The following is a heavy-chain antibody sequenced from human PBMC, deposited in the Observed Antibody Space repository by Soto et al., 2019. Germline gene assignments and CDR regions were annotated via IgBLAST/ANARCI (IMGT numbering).Heavy chain of an antibody. CDR1: GFTFSIYA. V-gene: IGHV3-23*01. Sequence: EAQLLESGGDLVQPGGSLRLTCAASGFTFSIYAVAWIRQTPGKGLEWVSVIGAGSDGIQYVDSVKGRFSISRDNSKNTLYLHMNSLRAEDTAIYYCAKYSTSGPSRFLDLWGQGTLVTVSS. CDR2: IGAGSDGI. D-gene: IGHD5-12*01. CDR3: AKYSTSGPSRFLDL. J-gene: IGHJ5*02.